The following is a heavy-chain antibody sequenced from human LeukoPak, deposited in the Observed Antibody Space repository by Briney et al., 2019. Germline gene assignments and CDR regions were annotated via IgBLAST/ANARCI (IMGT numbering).Heavy chain of an antibody. CDR3: TRVVNGGHFDY. J-gene: IGHJ4*02. D-gene: IGHD2-8*01. CDR1: VAPINNYY. CDR2: VYHTGAS. Sequence: SETLSLTCSVSVAPINNYYWTWIRQPPGKGLEWIGYVYHTGASGYHPSLKSRVAMSLDTSKNQVSLNLRSVTAADTAVYVCTRVVNGGHFDYWGQGTLVTVSS. V-gene: IGHV4-59*01.